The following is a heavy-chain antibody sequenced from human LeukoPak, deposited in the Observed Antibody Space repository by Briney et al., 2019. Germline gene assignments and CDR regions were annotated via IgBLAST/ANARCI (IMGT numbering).Heavy chain of an antibody. CDR1: GFTFSRYW. CDR2: INGSGGST. Sequence: AGSLSLSCVAAGFTFSRYWMSWVGQAPGKGLEWVAAINGSGGSTYYSDSVKGRFTISRDKCNNPLYLQLNSLRAEDTSVYYCARINNEISGGYYRHFAYWGQGTLVTVSS. V-gene: IGHV3-23*01. D-gene: IGHD3-10*01. CDR3: ARINNEISGGYYRHFAY. J-gene: IGHJ4*02.